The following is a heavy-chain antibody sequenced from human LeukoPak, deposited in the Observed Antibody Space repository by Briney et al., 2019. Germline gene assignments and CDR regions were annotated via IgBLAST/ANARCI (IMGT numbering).Heavy chain of an antibody. D-gene: IGHD1-26*01. Sequence: SVKVSCKASGYTFTSYAMNWVRQAPGQGLEWMGRIIPILGIANYAQKFQGRVTITADKSTSTAYMELSSLRSEDTAVYYCARDRRVGATEGPHDYWGQGTLVTVSS. V-gene: IGHV1-69*04. CDR1: GYTFTSYA. CDR3: ARDRRVGATEGPHDY. J-gene: IGHJ4*02. CDR2: IIPILGIA.